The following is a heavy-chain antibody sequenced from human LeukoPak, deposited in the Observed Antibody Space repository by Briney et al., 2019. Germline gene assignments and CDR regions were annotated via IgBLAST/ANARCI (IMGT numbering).Heavy chain of an antibody. J-gene: IGHJ5*02. D-gene: IGHD3-10*01. V-gene: IGHV3-23*01. CDR2: ISGSGGST. Sequence: GGSLRLSCAASGFPFSSYAMSWVRQAPGKGLEWVSAISGSGGSTYYADSVKGRFTISRDNSKNTLYLQMNSLRAEDTAVYYCAKGGGSGSYAWFDPWGQGTLVTVSS. CDR1: GFPFSSYA. CDR3: AKGGGSGSYAWFDP.